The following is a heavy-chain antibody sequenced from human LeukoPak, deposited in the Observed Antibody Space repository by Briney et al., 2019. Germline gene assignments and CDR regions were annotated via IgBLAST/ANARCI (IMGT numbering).Heavy chain of an antibody. D-gene: IGHD5-24*01. Sequence: ASVKVSCKASGYTFTGYYMHWVRQAPGQGLEWMGWINPNSGGTNYAQKFQGRVTMTRDTSIGTAYMELSRLRSDDTAVYYCARSVEMATITDYWGQGTLVTVSS. CDR3: ARSVEMATITDY. J-gene: IGHJ4*02. CDR1: GYTFTGYY. CDR2: INPNSGGT. V-gene: IGHV1-2*02.